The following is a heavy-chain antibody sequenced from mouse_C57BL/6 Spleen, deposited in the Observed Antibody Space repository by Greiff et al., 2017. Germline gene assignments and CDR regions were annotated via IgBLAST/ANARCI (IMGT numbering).Heavy chain of an antibody. J-gene: IGHJ2*01. CDR2: IDPEDGDT. CDR1: GFNIKDYY. V-gene: IGHV14-1*01. CDR3: TPYYYGSSYFDY. Sequence: EVQRVESGAELVRPGASVKLSCTASGFNIKDYYMHWVKQRPEQGLEWIGRIDPEDGDTEYAPKFQGKATMTADTSSNTAYLQLSSLTSEDTAVYYCTPYYYGSSYFDYWGQGTTLTVSS. D-gene: IGHD1-1*01.